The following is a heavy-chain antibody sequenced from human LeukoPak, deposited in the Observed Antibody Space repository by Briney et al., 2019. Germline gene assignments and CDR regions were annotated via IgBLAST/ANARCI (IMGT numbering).Heavy chain of an antibody. V-gene: IGHV3-74*03. CDR3: ARDQRVTGRPDIDY. J-gene: IGHJ4*02. Sequence: GGSLRLSCAASGFTFRTHWMHWVRQTPGKGLVWVSRISSDGSSTTYADSVKGRFTISRDNAKNTLYLQMNNLRAEDTAMYYCARDQRVTGRPDIDYWGEGTLVIVSS. D-gene: IGHD6-6*01. CDR2: ISSDGSST. CDR1: GFTFRTHW.